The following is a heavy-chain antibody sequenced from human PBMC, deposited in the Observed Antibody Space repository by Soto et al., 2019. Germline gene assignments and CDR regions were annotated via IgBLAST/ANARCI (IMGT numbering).Heavy chain of an antibody. CDR3: ASRERVGAFDI. D-gene: IGHD1-26*01. CDR2: IIPILGSA. J-gene: IGHJ3*02. CDR1: GGTLSNYA. V-gene: IGHV1-69*01. Sequence: QVQLVQSGAEVKKPGSSVKVSCKASGGTLSNYAINWVRQAPGQGLEWMGGIIPILGSANYAQKFQDRVTISADESTSTTSMVLSSMRSEDAAVYYCASRERVGAFDIWGQGTMVTVSS.